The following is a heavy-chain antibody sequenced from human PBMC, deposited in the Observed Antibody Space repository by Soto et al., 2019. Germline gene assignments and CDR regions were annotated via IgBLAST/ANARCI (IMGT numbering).Heavy chain of an antibody. Sequence: QLQLQESGPGLVKPSETLSLTCTVSGGSISISGYYWVLIRQPPGKGVEGIAGIYCSGSTYYNPSLKSRVTIYGDTSKNQFSLKLSSVTAADTAVYYCARELGYCSGGNCYSLNAFDIWGQGTMVTVSS. CDR2: IYCSGST. V-gene: IGHV4-39*01. D-gene: IGHD2-15*01. CDR3: ARELGYCSGGNCYSLNAFDI. J-gene: IGHJ3*02. CDR1: GGSISISGYY.